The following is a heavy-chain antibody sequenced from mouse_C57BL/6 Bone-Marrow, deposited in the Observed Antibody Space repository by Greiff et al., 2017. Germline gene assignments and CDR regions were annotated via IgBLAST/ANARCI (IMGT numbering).Heavy chain of an antibody. CDR3: AFTLYAMDY. J-gene: IGHJ4*01. CDR1: GHTFTSYW. CDR2: IYPSDSET. Sequence: QVQLQQPGAELVRPGSSVKLSCKASGHTFTSYWMDWVKQRPGQGLEWIGNIYPSDSETHYNQKFKDKATLTVDKSSSTAYMQLSSLTSEDSAVYYCAFTLYAMDYWGQGTSVTVSS. V-gene: IGHV1-61*01.